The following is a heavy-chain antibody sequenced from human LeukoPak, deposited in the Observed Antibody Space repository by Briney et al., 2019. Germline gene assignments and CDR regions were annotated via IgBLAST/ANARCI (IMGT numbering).Heavy chain of an antibody. D-gene: IGHD6-13*01. J-gene: IGHJ4*02. V-gene: IGHV3-30*02. CDR2: IRYDGSNK. Sequence: GGSLRLSCAASGFTFSSYGMHWVRQAPGKGLEWVAFIRYDGSNKYYADSVKGRFTISRDNSKNTLYLQMISLRAEDTAVYYCAKDPSSSYYFDYWGQGTLVTVSS. CDR1: GFTFSSYG. CDR3: AKDPSSSYYFDY.